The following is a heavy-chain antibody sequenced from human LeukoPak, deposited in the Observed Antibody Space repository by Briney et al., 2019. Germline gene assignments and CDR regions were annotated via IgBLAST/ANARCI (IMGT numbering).Heavy chain of an antibody. V-gene: IGHV3-9*01. CDR2: ISWNSGSI. Sequence: GGSLRLSCAASGFTFDDYAMHWVRQAPGKGLEWVSGISWNSGSIGYADSVKGRFTISRDNAKNSLYLQMNSLRAEDTALYYCAKDGYYGSGSCYGMDVWGQGTTVTVSS. J-gene: IGHJ6*02. D-gene: IGHD3-10*01. CDR3: AKDGYYGSGSCYGMDV. CDR1: GFTFDDYA.